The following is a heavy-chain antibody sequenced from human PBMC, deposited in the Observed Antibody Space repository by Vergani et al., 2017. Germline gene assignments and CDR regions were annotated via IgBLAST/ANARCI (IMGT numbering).Heavy chain of an antibody. D-gene: IGHD1-26*01. CDR3: AKDPGEYSGSDGSFDH. V-gene: IGHV3-30*02. J-gene: IGHJ4*02. CDR1: GFTFSRNG. CDR2: IGKDGNKK. Sequence: QVHLVESGGGVVQYGGSLRLSCAASGFTFSRNGMHWVRQALGKGLEWVAFIGKDGNKKYYADSVKGRFTISRDNSKNTVYLQMNSLRAEDTPVYYCAKDPGEYSGSDGSFDHWGQGILVTASS.